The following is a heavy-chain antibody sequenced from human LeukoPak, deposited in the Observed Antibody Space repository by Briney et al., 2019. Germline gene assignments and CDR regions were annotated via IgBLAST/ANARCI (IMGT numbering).Heavy chain of an antibody. D-gene: IGHD3-22*01. CDR3: ASSWYYYDSSGYPLDY. Sequence: GGSLRLSCAASGFTFSSSGMHWVRQAPGKGLEWVTFIRYDGSYKYYADSVKGRFTISRDNSKNTLYLQMNSLRAEDTAVYYCASSWYYYDSSGYPLDYWGQGTLVTVSS. CDR2: IRYDGSYK. J-gene: IGHJ4*02. CDR1: GFTFSSSG. V-gene: IGHV3-30*02.